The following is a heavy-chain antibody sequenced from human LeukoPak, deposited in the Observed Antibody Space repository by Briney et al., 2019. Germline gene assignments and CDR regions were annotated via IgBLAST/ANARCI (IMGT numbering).Heavy chain of an antibody. J-gene: IGHJ4*02. Sequence: SGGSLRLSCAASGFTFSGYGMHWVRQAAGKGLEWVAFIGYDGGNNYYADSVKGRFTISRDNSKNTLYLQMNSLRPEDTALYYCAKLTTGTTGSFDYWGQGTLVTVSS. CDR3: AKLTTGTTGSFDY. V-gene: IGHV3-30*02. D-gene: IGHD1-1*01. CDR1: GFTFSGYG. CDR2: IGYDGGNN.